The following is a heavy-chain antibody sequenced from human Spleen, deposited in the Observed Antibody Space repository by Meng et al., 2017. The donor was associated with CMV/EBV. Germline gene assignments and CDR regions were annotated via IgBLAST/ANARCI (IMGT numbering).Heavy chain of an antibody. CDR1: TTYA. D-gene: IGHD2-21*02. CDR2: INTNTRIP. V-gene: IGHV7-4-1*02. J-gene: IGHJ4*02. CDR3: ARIERRRILKYCGSDCSTTDY. Sequence: TTYAIHWVRQAPGQGLEWMGWINTNTRIPTYAQGFTGRCVFSLDTSVSTAHLQISSLEAEDTAVYYCARIERRRILKYCGSDCSTTDYWGQGTLVTVSS.